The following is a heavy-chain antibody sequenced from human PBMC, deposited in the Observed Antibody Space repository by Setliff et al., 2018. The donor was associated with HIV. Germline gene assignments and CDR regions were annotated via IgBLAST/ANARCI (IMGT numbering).Heavy chain of an antibody. V-gene: IGHV1-18*01. J-gene: IGHJ2*01. CDR1: GYTFTNYG. CDR3: ARYDDSSGHYWYFAL. D-gene: IGHD3-22*01. Sequence: ASVKVSCKASGYTFTNYGISWVRQAPGQGLEWMGWISAYNGNTNYAQKLQGRVTMTTDTSTSTAYMELRSLRSDDTALYYCARYDDSSGHYWYFALWGRGTRGTSPQ. CDR2: ISAYNGNT.